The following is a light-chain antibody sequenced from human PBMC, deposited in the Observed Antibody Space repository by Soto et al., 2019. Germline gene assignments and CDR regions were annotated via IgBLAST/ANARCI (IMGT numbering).Light chain of an antibody. J-gene: IGKJ4*01. CDR2: ATS. CDR1: QGIGNL. Sequence: DIQMTQSPSAMSASVGDRVTITCRASQGIGNLLTWFQQQPGKVPQRLISATSSLQNGVPARFSGTGSGTEFNLTISSLQPEDVATYYCLQHASYPFTFGGGTKVQIK. V-gene: IGKV1-17*03. CDR3: LQHASYPFT.